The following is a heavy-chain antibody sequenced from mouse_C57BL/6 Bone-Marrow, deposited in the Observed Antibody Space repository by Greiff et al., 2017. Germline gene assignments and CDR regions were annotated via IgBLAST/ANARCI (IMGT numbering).Heavy chain of an antibody. CDR3: ARDPCFAY. V-gene: IGHV5-4*01. CDR1: GFTFSSYA. Sequence: EVQRVESGGGLVKPGGSLKLSCAASGFTFSSYAMSWVRQTPEKRLEWVATISDGGSYTYYPDNVKGRFTISRDNAKNTLYLQMRHLKSEDTAMYYCARDPCFAYWGQGTLVTVSA. CDR2: ISDGGSYT. J-gene: IGHJ3*01.